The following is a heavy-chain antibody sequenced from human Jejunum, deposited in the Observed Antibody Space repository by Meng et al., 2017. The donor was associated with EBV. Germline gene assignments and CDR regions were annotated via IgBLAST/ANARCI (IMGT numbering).Heavy chain of an antibody. CDR2: INNDGSDT. V-gene: IGHV3-74*01. CDR1: GFMFSNYW. CDR3: ARDKPHNWFDP. Sequence: GEVVGGVVQPGRSLRLSCAASGFMFSNYWMHWVRQVPGKGLVWVSRINNDGSDTIYADSVKGRFTTSRDNAKNTLYLQMNSLRIEDTAVYFCARDKPHNWFDPWGQGTLVTVSS. J-gene: IGHJ5*02.